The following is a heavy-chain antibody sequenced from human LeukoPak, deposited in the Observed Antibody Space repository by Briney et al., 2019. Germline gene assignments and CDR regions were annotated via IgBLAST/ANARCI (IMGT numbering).Heavy chain of an antibody. CDR2: IYYSGST. Sequence: AETLSLTCTVSGGSISSSSYYWGWIRQPPGKGLEWIGSIYYSGSTYYNPSLKSRVTISVDTSKNQFSLKLSSVTAADTAVYYCAGGYSSKGPFDYWGQGTLVTVSS. V-gene: IGHV4-39*07. D-gene: IGHD5-18*01. J-gene: IGHJ4*02. CDR3: AGGYSSKGPFDY. CDR1: GGSISSSSYY.